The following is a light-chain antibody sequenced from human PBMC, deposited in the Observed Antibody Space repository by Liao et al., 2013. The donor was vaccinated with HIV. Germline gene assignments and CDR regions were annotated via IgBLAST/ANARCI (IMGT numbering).Light chain of an antibody. J-gene: IGLJ1*01. CDR1: NIGSKA. CDR2: YDS. V-gene: IGLV3-21*01. CDR3: QVWDSISDQGV. Sequence: SYELTQPPSVSVAPGETARIPCGGSNIGSKAVHWYQQKAGQAPVMVIYYDSDRPSGIPERFSGSNSGNTATLTISWVEAGDEADYYCQVWDSISDQGVFGTGTKVTVL.